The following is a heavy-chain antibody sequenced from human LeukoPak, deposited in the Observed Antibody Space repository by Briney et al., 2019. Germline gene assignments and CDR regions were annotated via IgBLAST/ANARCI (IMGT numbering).Heavy chain of an antibody. V-gene: IGHV1-46*01. J-gene: IGHJ1*01. Sequence: ASVKVSCKGFGYTFTNYYVHWVRQAPGQGLEWMGIIKPSGGGTSYALNFPGTVTMTRHTTTSTAYMELSSLRSEDTAVYYCARDHFDSSGYYYLLGYFEHWGQGTLVTVSS. CDR1: GYTFTNYY. CDR3: ARDHFDSSGYYYLLGYFEH. D-gene: IGHD3-22*01. CDR2: IKPSGGGT.